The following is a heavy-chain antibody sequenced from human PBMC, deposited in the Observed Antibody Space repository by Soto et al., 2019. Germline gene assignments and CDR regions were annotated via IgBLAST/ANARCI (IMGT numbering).Heavy chain of an antibody. CDR2: ISYDGSNK. CDR3: AKEGYSSSWPYYYYYYGMDV. V-gene: IGHV3-30*18. CDR1: GFTFSSYG. J-gene: IGHJ6*02. D-gene: IGHD6-13*01. Sequence: HPGGSLRLACAASGFTFSSYGMHWVRQAPGKGLEWVAVISYDGSNKYYADSVKGRFTISRDNSKNTLYLQMNSLRAEDTAVYYCAKEGYSSSWPYYYYYYGMDVWGQGTTVTVSS.